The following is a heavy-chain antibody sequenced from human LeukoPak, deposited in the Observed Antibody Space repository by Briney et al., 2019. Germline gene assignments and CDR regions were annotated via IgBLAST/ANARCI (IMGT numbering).Heavy chain of an antibody. CDR2: ISGDRSIT. V-gene: IGHV3-74*01. CDR3: ARESPYCSSTSCYKGFDP. CDR1: GFTFSTYY. J-gene: IGHJ5*02. D-gene: IGHD2-2*02. Sequence: GGSLRLSCAASGFTFSTYYMHWVRQAPGKGLVWVSRISGDRSITSYADSVRGRFTISRDNAKNTLYLQMNSLRAEDTAVYYCARESPYCSSTSCYKGFDPWGQGTLVTVSS.